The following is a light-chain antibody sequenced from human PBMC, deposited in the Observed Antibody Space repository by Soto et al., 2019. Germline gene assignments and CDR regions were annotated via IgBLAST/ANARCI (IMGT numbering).Light chain of an antibody. J-gene: IGKJ3*01. CDR2: WAS. CDR3: QHYTTYSGT. CDR1: QSISTW. Sequence: DIHMTQSPATLSASVGDSVTITCRARQSISTWLSWYQQKPGKAPKLLLYWASSLESVVPSRFSGRGSGTEFNLTTSSLQPDDFATYYCQHYTTYSGTFGPGTKVDI. V-gene: IGKV1-5*03.